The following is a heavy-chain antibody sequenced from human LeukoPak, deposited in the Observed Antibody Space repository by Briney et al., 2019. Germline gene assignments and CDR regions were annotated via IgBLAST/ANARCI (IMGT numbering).Heavy chain of an antibody. Sequence: SETLSLTCAVYGGSFSGYYWSWIRQPPGKGLEWIGEINHSGSTNYNPSLKSRVTISVDTSKNQFSLKLSSVTAADTAVYYCARGLYCSSTSWCSRLSTHNWFDPWGQGTLVTVSS. V-gene: IGHV4-34*01. D-gene: IGHD2-2*01. CDR2: INHSGST. J-gene: IGHJ5*02. CDR3: ARGLYCSSTSWCSRLSTHNWFDP. CDR1: GGSFSGYY.